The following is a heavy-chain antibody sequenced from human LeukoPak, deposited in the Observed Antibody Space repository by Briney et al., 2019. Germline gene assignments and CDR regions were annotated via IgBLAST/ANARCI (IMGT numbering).Heavy chain of an antibody. V-gene: IGHV3-30*04. D-gene: IGHD4-23*01. J-gene: IGHJ4*02. CDR3: ARGRDYGGNSYSFDY. CDR2: ISYDGSNK. Sequence: GGSLRLSCAASGFTFSSYAMHWVRQAPGKGLEWVAVISYDGSNKYYADSVKGRFTISRDNPKNTLYLQMNSLRAEDTAVYYCARGRDYGGNSYSFDYWGQGTLVTVSS. CDR1: GFTFSSYA.